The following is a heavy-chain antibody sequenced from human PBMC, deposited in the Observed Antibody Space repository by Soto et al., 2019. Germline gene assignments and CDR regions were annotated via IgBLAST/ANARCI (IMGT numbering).Heavy chain of an antibody. CDR1: GFTFSSYS. V-gene: IGHV3-23*01. CDR3: ANSRYDSSGFAFDI. Sequence: LRLSCAASGFTFSSYSMNLVRQAPGKGLEWVSSISGGGTGTYSADAVKGRFTISSDKSRNTVYLQMSSLRAEDTAVYYCANSRYDSSGFAFDIWGQGTMVTVSS. CDR2: ISGGGTGT. J-gene: IGHJ3*02. D-gene: IGHD3-22*01.